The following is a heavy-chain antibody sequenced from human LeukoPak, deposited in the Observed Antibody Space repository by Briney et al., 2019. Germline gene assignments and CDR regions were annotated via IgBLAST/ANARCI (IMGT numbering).Heavy chain of an antibody. CDR3: AKSLREEWLSYIFGFMDV. CDR2: IGGCGGST. D-gene: IGHD3-3*01. Sequence: PGGSLRLSCAASGFTFRSYAMTWVRQAPGEGLEWVSGIGGCGGSTFYADSVKRRFTISRDNSKNTLHLQMNSLRAEDAAVYYCAKSLREEWLSYIFGFMDVWGQGTTVIVFS. V-gene: IGHV3-23*01. CDR1: GFTFRSYA. J-gene: IGHJ6*02.